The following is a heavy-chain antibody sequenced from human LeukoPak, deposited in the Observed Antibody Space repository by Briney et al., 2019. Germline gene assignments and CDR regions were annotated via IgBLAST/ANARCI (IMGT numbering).Heavy chain of an antibody. Sequence: GGSLRLSCAASGFTFSSYGMHWVRQAPGKGLEWVAVISYDGSNKYYADSVKGRFTISRDNSKNTLYLQMNSLGAEDTAVYYCASFSGSLFDYWGQGTLVTVSS. CDR1: GFTFSSYG. V-gene: IGHV3-30*03. CDR2: ISYDGSNK. CDR3: ASFSGSLFDY. D-gene: IGHD1-26*01. J-gene: IGHJ4*02.